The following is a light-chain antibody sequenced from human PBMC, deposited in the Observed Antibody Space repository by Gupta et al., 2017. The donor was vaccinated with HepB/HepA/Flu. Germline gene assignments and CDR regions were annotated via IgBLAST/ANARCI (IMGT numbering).Light chain of an antibody. CDR3: QSDEISPSGVI. Sequence: SVLTQPPAGSGAPGQRVTISCTGSSSHIGAAYDVQWYQQLPGTAPKLLIYVNINRPSGVPERFSGSKYGTSAAVTTTGLQAEDGADYYCQSDEISPSGVIFGGGTKLTVL. V-gene: IGLV1-40*01. CDR2: VNI. CDR1: SSHIGAAYD. J-gene: IGLJ2*01.